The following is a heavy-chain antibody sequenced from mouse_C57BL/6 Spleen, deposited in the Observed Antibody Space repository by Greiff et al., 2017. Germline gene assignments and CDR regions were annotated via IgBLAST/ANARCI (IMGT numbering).Heavy chain of an antibody. J-gene: IGHJ4*01. CDR2: ISDGGSYT. CDR1: GFTFSSYA. CDR3: AREGSYAMDY. Sequence: DVHLVESGGGLVKPGGSLKLSCAASGFTFSSYAMSWVRQTPEKRLEWVATISDGGSYTYYPDNVKGRFTISRDNAKNNLYLQMSHLKSEDTAMYYCAREGSYAMDYWGQGTSVTVSS. V-gene: IGHV5-4*01.